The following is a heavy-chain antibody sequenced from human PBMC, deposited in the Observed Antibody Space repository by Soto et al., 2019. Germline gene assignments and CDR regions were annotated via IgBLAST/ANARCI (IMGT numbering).Heavy chain of an antibody. V-gene: IGHV1-3*01. Sequence: GASVKVSCKASGYTFTSYAMHWVRQAPGQRLEWMGWINAGNGNTKYSQKFQGRVTITRDTSASTAYMELSSLRSEDTAVYYCARDQEDDFWSGPLDYWGQGTLVTVSS. CDR2: INAGNGNT. D-gene: IGHD3-3*01. CDR3: ARDQEDDFWSGPLDY. CDR1: GYTFTSYA. J-gene: IGHJ4*02.